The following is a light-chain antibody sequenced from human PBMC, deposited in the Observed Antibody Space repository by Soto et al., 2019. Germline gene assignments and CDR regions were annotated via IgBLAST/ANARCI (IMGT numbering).Light chain of an antibody. Sequence: DIVMTQSPDSLAVSLGERATINCTSSQSLLFSSNNRNYLAWYQQKAGQPPKLPIYWASSRESGVPDRFSGSGSGTDFTLTISSLQAEDVAVYYCQQYYTTPPISFGGGTKVEIK. CDR3: QQYYTTPPIS. V-gene: IGKV4-1*01. CDR2: WAS. J-gene: IGKJ4*01. CDR1: QSLLFSSNNRNY.